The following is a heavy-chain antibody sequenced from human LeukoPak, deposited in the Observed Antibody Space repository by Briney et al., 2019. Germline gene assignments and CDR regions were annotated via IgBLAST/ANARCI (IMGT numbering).Heavy chain of an antibody. CDR2: ITHSGST. CDR3: ARGQLRWYRFRSDDAFDI. CDR1: GGSFSGYY. V-gene: IGHV4-34*01. Sequence: PSETLSLTCAVYGGSFSGYYWSWIRQPPGKGLEWIGEITHSGSTNYNPSLKSRVTISVDTSKNQFSLKLSSVTAADTAVYYCARGQLRWYRFRSDDAFDIWGQGTMVTFSS. J-gene: IGHJ3*02. D-gene: IGHD4-23*01.